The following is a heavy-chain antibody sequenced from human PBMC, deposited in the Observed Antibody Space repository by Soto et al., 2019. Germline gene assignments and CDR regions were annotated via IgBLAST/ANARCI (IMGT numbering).Heavy chain of an antibody. J-gene: IGHJ4*02. V-gene: IGHV1-58*01. Sequence: ASVKVSCKASGFTFTSSAVQWVRQARGQRLEWIGWIVVGSGNTNYAQKFQERVTITRDMSTSTAYMELSSLRSEDTAVYYCAARGSSGWYYFDYWGQGTLVTVSS. CDR1: GFTFTSSA. CDR2: IVVGSGNT. D-gene: IGHD6-19*01. CDR3: AARGSSGWYYFDY.